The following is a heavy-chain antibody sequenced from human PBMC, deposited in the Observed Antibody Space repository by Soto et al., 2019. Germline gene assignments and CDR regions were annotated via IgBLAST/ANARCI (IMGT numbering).Heavy chain of an antibody. V-gene: IGHV4-59*01. J-gene: IGHJ4*02. CDR3: ARVPYDILTGYQYYFDY. CDR2: IYYSGST. D-gene: IGHD3-9*01. CDR1: GGSISSYY. Sequence: SETLSLTCTVSGGSISSYYWSWIRQPPGKGLEWIGYIYYSGSTNYNPSLKSRVTISVDTSKNQFSLKLSSVTAADTAVYYCARVPYDILTGYQYYFDYWGQGTLVTVSS.